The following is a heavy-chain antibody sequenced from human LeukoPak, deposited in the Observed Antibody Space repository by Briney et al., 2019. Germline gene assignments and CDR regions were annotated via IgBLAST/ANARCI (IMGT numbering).Heavy chain of an antibody. V-gene: IGHV1-18*01. CDR2: ISAYNGNT. Sequence: ASVKVSCKASGYTFTSYGISWVRQAPGQGLEWMGWISAYNGNTNYAQKLQGRVTMTTDTSTSTAYMELRSLRSDDTAVYYCARDWTPGPRHTVVVVAAITTYGMDVWGQGTMVTVSS. CDR1: GYTFTSYG. D-gene: IGHD2-15*01. J-gene: IGHJ6*02. CDR3: ARDWTPGPRHTVVVVAAITTYGMDV.